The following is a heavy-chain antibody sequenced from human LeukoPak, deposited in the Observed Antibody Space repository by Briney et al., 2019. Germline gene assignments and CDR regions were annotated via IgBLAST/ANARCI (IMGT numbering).Heavy chain of an antibody. CDR2: IYYSGST. Sequence: SETLSLTCTVSGGSISSHYWSWIRQPPGKGLEWIGYIYYSGSTNYNPSLKSRVTISVDTSKTQFSLKLSSVTAADTAVYYCARVEGYYYGSGSYLGWFDPWGQGTLVTVSS. D-gene: IGHD3-10*01. CDR3: ARVEGYYYGSGSYLGWFDP. V-gene: IGHV4-59*11. J-gene: IGHJ5*02. CDR1: GGSISSHY.